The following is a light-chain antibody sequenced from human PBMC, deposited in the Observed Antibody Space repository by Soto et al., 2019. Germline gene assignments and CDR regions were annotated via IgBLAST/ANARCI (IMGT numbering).Light chain of an antibody. Sequence: EIVMTQSPATLSVSPGERATLSCRASQSLSSNLAWYQQKPGQAPRLLIYGAATRATGIPARFSGSGSGTEFTLTISRLQSEDFAIYYCQKYNNWPPITFGQGTRLEIK. CDR3: QKYNNWPPIT. V-gene: IGKV3-15*01. CDR2: GAA. CDR1: QSLSSN. J-gene: IGKJ5*01.